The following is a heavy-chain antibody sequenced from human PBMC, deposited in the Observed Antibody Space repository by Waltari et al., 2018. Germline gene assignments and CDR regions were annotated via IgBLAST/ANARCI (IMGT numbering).Heavy chain of an antibody. CDR3: AAEGPRRAGDY. CDR2: IVFGSGNT. Sequence: QMQLVQSGPEVKKPGTSVKVSCKASGFTFTSSAVQWVRQARGQRLEWIGWIVFGSGNTNYAQKFQERVTITRDMSTSTAYMELSSLRSEDTAVYYCAAEGPRRAGDYWGQGTLVTVSS. J-gene: IGHJ4*02. D-gene: IGHD3-10*01. V-gene: IGHV1-58*01. CDR1: GFTFTSSA.